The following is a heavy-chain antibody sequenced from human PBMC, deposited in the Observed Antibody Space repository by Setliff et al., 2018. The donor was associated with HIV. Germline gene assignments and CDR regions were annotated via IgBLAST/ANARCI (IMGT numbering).Heavy chain of an antibody. V-gene: IGHV4-61*01. CDR2: IHYTGST. Sequence: SETLSLTCSVSGGSVSSVNYYWSWIRQPPGKGLEWIGYIHYTGSTTYNPSLKSRVTISVDTSKNQFALELSSVTAADTAVYFCARGGAVSADFDSWGQGTLVTVSS. J-gene: IGHJ5*01. CDR1: GGSVSSVNYY. CDR3: ARGGAVSADFDS. D-gene: IGHD3-16*01.